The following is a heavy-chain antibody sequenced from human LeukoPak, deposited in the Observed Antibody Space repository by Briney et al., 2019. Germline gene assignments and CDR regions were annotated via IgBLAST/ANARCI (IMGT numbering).Heavy chain of an antibody. J-gene: IGHJ3*02. CDR2: IYSGGST. CDR1: GFTVSSNY. CDR3: TFYASGTYTPFDI. V-gene: IGHV3-53*05. Sequence: GGSLRLSCAASGFTVSSNYMSWVRQAPGKGLEWVSVIYSGGSTYYADSVKGRFTISRDDSKNTTYLQMNSLKTEDTAVYYCTFYASGTYTPFDIWGQGTMVTVSS. D-gene: IGHD2/OR15-2a*01.